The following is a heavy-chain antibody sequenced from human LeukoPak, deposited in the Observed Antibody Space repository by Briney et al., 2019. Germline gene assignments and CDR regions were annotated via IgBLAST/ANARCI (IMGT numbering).Heavy chain of an antibody. J-gene: IGHJ5*02. Sequence: PSETLSLTCTVSGGSISSYYWSWIRQPAGKGLEWIGRIYTSGSTNYNPSLKSRVTMSVDTSKNQFSLKLSSVTAADTAVYYCARDLFYYGSGSHNWFDPWGQGTLVTVSS. CDR1: GGSISSYY. CDR3: ARDLFYYGSGSHNWFDP. CDR2: IYTSGST. D-gene: IGHD3-10*01. V-gene: IGHV4-4*07.